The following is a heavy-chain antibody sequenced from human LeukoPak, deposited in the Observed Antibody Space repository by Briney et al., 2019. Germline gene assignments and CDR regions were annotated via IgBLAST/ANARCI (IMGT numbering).Heavy chain of an antibody. D-gene: IGHD4-17*01. J-gene: IGHJ6*02. CDR1: GFTFSSYA. V-gene: IGHV3-23*01. CDR3: ARVRYGELDV. Sequence: GGSLRLSCAASGFTFSSYAMTWVRQAPGKGLEWVSSMSGSGGSTYYADSVKGRFTISRDDSKNTLYLQMNSLRAEDTAVYYCARVRYGELDVWGQGTTVTVSS. CDR2: MSGSGGST.